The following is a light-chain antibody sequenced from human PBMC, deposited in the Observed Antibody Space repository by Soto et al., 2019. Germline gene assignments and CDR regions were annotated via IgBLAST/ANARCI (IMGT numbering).Light chain of an antibody. CDR1: QTISSY. Sequence: DIQMTQSPSSLSACVGDRVTITCRASQTISSYLNWYQQKPGKAPKLLIYAASSLQSGVPSRFSGSGSGTDFTLTISSLQPEDFATYYCQQTYSTPSITFGQGTRLESK. V-gene: IGKV1-39*01. CDR3: QQTYSTPSIT. CDR2: AAS. J-gene: IGKJ5*01.